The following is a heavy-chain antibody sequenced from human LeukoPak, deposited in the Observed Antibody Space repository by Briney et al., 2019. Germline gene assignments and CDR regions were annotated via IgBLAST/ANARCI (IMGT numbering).Heavy chain of an antibody. Sequence: GGSLRLSCEDSGFTFRSYEMNWVRQAPGKGLEWIAYLSSSGSAFSYADSVKGRFTISRDNSKNTLYLQMNSLRAEDTAVYYCAKAGRYCSGGNCYLFDYWGQGTLVTVSS. CDR3: AKAGRYCSGGNCYLFDY. J-gene: IGHJ4*02. V-gene: IGHV3-48*03. CDR1: GFTFRSYE. D-gene: IGHD2-15*01. CDR2: LSSSGSAF.